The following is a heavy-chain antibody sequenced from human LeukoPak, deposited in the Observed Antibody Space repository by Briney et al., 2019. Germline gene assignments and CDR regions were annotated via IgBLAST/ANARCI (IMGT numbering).Heavy chain of an antibody. CDR3: AKDRERYCSGGSCYLFDY. V-gene: IGHV3-30*18. Sequence: EGSLRLSCAASGFTFSSYAMSWVRQAPGKGLEWVAVISYDGSNKYYADSVKGRFTISRDNSKNTLYLQMNSLRAEDTAVYYCAKDRERYCSGGSCYLFDYWGQGTLVTVSS. D-gene: IGHD2-15*01. CDR1: GFTFSSYA. CDR2: ISYDGSNK. J-gene: IGHJ4*02.